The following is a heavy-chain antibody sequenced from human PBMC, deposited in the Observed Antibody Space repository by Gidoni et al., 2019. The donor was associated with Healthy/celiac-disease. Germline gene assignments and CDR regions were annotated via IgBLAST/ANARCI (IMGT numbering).Heavy chain of an antibody. J-gene: IGHJ4*02. CDR2: ISSSGSTI. CDR1: GFTFSSYE. Sequence: EVQLVESGGGLLQPGGSLRLSCAASGFTFSSYEMNWVRQAPGKGLEWVSYISSSGSTIYYADSVKGRFTISRDNAKNSLYLQMNSLRAEDTAVYYCARSRSGSYWGYLDYWGQGTLVTVSS. V-gene: IGHV3-48*03. D-gene: IGHD1-26*01. CDR3: ARSRSGSYWGYLDY.